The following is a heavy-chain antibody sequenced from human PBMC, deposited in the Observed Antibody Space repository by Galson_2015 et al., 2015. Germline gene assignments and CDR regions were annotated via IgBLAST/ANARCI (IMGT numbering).Heavy chain of an antibody. D-gene: IGHD1-14*01. J-gene: IGHJ4*02. CDR2: MNPNSGNT. V-gene: IGHV1-8*02. CDR3: ASGLREVPPITDY. CDR1: GYTFTSYY. Sequence: SVKVSCKASGYTFTSYYMHWVRQAPGQGLEWMGWMNPNSGNTGYAQKFQGRVTMTRNTSISTAYMELSSLRSEDTAVYYCASGLREVPPITDYWGQGTLVTVPS.